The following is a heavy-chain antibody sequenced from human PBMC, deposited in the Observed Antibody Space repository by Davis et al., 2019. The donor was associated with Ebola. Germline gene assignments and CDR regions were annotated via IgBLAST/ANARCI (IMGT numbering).Heavy chain of an antibody. Sequence: GESLKISCAASGFTFSTYAMHWVRQAPGKGLEYVSAISSNGGSTYYANSVKGRFTISRDNSKNTLSLQMGSLRAEDMAVYYCARELHTGGVVFDSWGQGTLVSVSS. CDR1: GFTFSTYA. D-gene: IGHD2-8*02. CDR3: ARELHTGGVVFDS. V-gene: IGHV3-64*01. J-gene: IGHJ4*02. CDR2: ISSNGGST.